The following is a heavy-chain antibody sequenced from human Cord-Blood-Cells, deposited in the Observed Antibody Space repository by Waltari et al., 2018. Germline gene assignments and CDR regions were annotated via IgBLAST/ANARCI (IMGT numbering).Heavy chain of an antibody. CDR2: ISYDGSNK. J-gene: IGHJ4*02. Sequence: QVQLVESGGGVVQPGRSLRLSCAASGFTFSSYAMPWVRQAPGKGVEWVAVISYDGSNKYNADVVKVRFTISRDNAKNTVYLQMNSLRAEDTAVYYCARLGSSFDYWGQGTLVTVSS. V-gene: IGHV3-30-3*01. D-gene: IGHD6-6*01. CDR1: GFTFSSYA. CDR3: ARLGSSFDY.